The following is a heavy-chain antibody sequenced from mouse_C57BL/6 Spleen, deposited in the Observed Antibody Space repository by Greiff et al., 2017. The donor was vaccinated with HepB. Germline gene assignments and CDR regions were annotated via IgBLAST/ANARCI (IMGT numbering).Heavy chain of an antibody. D-gene: IGHD1-1*01. CDR1: GYTFTSYW. CDR3: ARSLGSSYWYFDV. CDR2: IHPNSGST. J-gene: IGHJ1*03. V-gene: IGHV1-64*01. Sequence: QVQLQQPGAELVKPGASVKLSCKASGYTFTSYWMHWVKQRSGQGLEWIGMIHPNSGSTNYNEKFKSKATLTVDKSSSTAYMQLSSLTSEDSAVYYCARSLGSSYWYFDVWGTGTTVTVSS.